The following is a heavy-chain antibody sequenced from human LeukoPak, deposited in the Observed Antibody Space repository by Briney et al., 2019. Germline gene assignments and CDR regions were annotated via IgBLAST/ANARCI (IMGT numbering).Heavy chain of an antibody. J-gene: IGHJ5*02. CDR2: INHSGST. Sequence: SETLSLTCAVYGGSFSGYYWSWIRQPPGKGLEWIGEINHSGSTNYNPSLKSQVTISVDTSKNQFSLKLSSVTAADTAVYYCARGRSGYDYETNWFDPWGQGTLVTVSS. V-gene: IGHV4-34*01. D-gene: IGHD5-12*01. CDR3: ARGRSGYDYETNWFDP. CDR1: GGSFSGYY.